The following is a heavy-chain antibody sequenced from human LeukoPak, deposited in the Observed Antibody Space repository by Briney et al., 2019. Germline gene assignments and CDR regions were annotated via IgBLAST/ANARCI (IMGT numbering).Heavy chain of an antibody. Sequence: GGSLRLSCAASGFSFSSYNMNWVRQAPGKGLEWVSFISSSSSYIYYVDSVKGRFTISRDKAKNSLYLQMNSLRAEDTAVYYCARLEDHYYYYYYMDVWGKGTTVTVSS. CDR3: ARLEDHYYYYYYMDV. V-gene: IGHV3-21*01. D-gene: IGHD3-3*01. CDR2: ISSSSSYI. J-gene: IGHJ6*03. CDR1: GFSFSSYN.